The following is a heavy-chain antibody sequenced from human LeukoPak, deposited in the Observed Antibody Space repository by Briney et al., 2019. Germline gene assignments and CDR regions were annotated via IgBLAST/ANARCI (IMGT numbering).Heavy chain of an antibody. CDR3: ATWTVAARADDN. CDR2: IYSSGNT. J-gene: IGHJ4*02. V-gene: IGHV4-61*02. Sequence: PSDTLSLTCTVSGDSIYYYVTHYWSWIRQPAGKGLEWIGRIYSSGNTNYSPSLKSRVTISLDTSKNQFSLKLSSVTAADTAVYYCATWTVAARADDNWGQGTLVSVSS. CDR1: GDSIYYYVTHY. D-gene: IGHD6-6*01.